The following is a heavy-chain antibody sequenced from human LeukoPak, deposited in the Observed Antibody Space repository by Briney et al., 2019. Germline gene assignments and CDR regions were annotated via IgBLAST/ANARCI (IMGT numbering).Heavy chain of an antibody. CDR2: INHSGST. J-gene: IGHJ4*02. CDR1: GGSFSGYY. D-gene: IGHD3-22*01. V-gene: IGHV4-34*01. Sequence: SETLSLTCAVYGGSFSGYYWSWIRQPPGKGLEWIGEINHSGSTNYNPSLKSRVTISVDTSKNQFSLKLSSVTAADTAVYYCARAPTYDSPPYWGQGTLITVSS. CDR3: ARAPTYDSPPY.